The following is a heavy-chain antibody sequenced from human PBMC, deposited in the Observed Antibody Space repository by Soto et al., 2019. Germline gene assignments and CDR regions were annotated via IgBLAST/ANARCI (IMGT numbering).Heavy chain of an antibody. Sequence: ASVKVSCKASGYTFTGYYMHWVRQAPGQGLEWMGWIKPNSGDTNYAQKFQGWVTMTRDTSISTAYMELSRLRSDDTAVYYCARGYCSSTSCYLDGGAYYYYGMDVWGQGTTVTVSS. D-gene: IGHD2-2*01. CDR3: ARGYCSSTSCYLDGGAYYYYGMDV. CDR2: IKPNSGDT. V-gene: IGHV1-2*04. CDR1: GYTFTGYY. J-gene: IGHJ6*02.